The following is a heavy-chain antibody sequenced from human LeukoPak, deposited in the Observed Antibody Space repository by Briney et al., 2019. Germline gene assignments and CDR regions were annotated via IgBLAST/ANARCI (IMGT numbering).Heavy chain of an antibody. CDR2: IYSGGST. CDR1: GFTVSSNY. CDR3: AGSGSYYRLNY. J-gene: IGHJ4*02. V-gene: IGHV3-66*01. Sequence: PGGSLRLSCAASGFTVSSNYMSWVRQAPGKGLEWVSVIYSGGSTYYADSVKGRFTISRDNSRNTLYFQMNRLRVEDTAVYYCAGSGSYYRLNYWGQGTLVTVSS. D-gene: IGHD1-26*01.